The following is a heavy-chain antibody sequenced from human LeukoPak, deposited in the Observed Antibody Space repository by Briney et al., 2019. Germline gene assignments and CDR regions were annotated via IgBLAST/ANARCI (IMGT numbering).Heavy chain of an antibody. CDR1: GGSISSYY. Sequence: SGTLSLTCSVSGGSISSYYWSWIRQPPGKGLEWIGYIYYSGSTNYDPSLKSRVTISVDTSKNQLSLKMSSVTAADTAVYYCATRRDGYNNWYFDLWGRGTLVTVSS. J-gene: IGHJ2*01. V-gene: IGHV4-59*01. D-gene: IGHD5-24*01. CDR3: ATRRDGYNNWYFDL. CDR2: IYYSGST.